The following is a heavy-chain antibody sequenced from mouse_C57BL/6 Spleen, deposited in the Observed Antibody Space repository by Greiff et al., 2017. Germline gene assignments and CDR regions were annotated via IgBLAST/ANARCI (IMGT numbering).Heavy chain of an antibody. D-gene: IGHD1-1*01. Sequence: QVQLQQPGAELVKPGASVKLSCKASGYTFTSYWMHWVKQRPGRGLEWIGRIDPNSGGTKYNEKFKSKATLTVDKPSSTAYMQLSSLTSEDSAVYYWETHYYGSSYEVMDYWGQGTSVTVSS. CDR2: IDPNSGGT. CDR1: GYTFTSYW. CDR3: ETHYYGSSYEVMDY. V-gene: IGHV1-72*01. J-gene: IGHJ4*01.